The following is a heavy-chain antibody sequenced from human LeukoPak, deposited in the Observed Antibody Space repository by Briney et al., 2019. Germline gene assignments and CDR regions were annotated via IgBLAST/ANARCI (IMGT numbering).Heavy chain of an antibody. CDR2: IIPTLEIA. CDR3: ARVISGTWLWF. D-gene: IGHD1-14*01. V-gene: IGHV1-69*04. J-gene: IGHJ4*02. CDR1: GYTFTGYY. Sequence: SVKVSCKASGYTFTGYYMHWVRQAPGQGLEWMGRIIPTLEIANYAQKSQGRVTITADKSTSTAYMELSSLRPEDTAVYYCARVISGTWLWFWGQGTLVTVSS.